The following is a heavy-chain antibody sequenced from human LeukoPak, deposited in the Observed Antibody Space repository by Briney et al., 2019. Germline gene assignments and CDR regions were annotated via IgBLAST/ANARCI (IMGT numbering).Heavy chain of an antibody. CDR3: AKVVAGSGSYRYYYGMDV. D-gene: IGHD3-10*01. V-gene: IGHV3-23*01. Sequence: GGSLRLSCAASGFTFSTYTMAWVRQAPGGGLEWVSGIGGDGGGGTYYADSVKGRFTISRDNSKNTLYLQMNSLRAEDTAVYYCAKVVAGSGSYRYYYGMDVWGQGTTVTVSS. CDR1: GFTFSTYT. CDR2: IGGDGGGGT. J-gene: IGHJ6*02.